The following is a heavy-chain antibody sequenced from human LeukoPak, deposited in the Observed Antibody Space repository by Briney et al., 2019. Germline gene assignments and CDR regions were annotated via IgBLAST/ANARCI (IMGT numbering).Heavy chain of an antibody. V-gene: IGHV4-30-4*01. Sequence: SETLSLTCTVSGGSISSGDYYWSWIRQPPGKGLEWIGYIYYSGSTYYNPSLKSRVTISVDTSKKQFSLKLSSVTAADTAVYYCATNSIGYCSGGSCYQVSDYWGQGTLVTVSS. CDR1: GGSISSGDYY. D-gene: IGHD2-15*01. J-gene: IGHJ4*02. CDR2: IYYSGST. CDR3: ATNSIGYCSGGSCYQVSDY.